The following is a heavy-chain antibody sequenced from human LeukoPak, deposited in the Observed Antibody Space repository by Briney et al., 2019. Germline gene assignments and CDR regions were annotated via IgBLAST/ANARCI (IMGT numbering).Heavy chain of an antibody. CDR2: ISSSSSTI. CDR3: AKVGPFKEYTSQPFDY. Sequence: PGGSLRLSCAASGFTFSSYSMNWVRQAPGKGLEWVSYISSSSSTIYYADSVKGRFTISRDNAKNSLYLQMNSLRAEDTALYYCAKVGPFKEYTSQPFDYWGQGTLVTVSS. CDR1: GFTFSSYS. V-gene: IGHV3-48*01. J-gene: IGHJ4*02. D-gene: IGHD6-6*01.